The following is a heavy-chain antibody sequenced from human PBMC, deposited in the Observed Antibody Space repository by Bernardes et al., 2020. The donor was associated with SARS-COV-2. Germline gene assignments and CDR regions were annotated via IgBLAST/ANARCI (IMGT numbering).Heavy chain of an antibody. D-gene: IGHD3-22*01. J-gene: IGHJ3*02. CDR3: ARTFHFNSSGYYSDAFDI. CDR1: GYSISSSNW. CDR2: IYYNGRT. Sequence: SETLSLTCAVSGYSISSSNWWGWIRQPPGKGLEWIGYIYYNGRTLYNSSLKSRVTMSVDTSKNQFSLNLRSVTAVDTAVYYCARTFHFNSSGYYSDAFDIWGQGTTVTVSS. V-gene: IGHV4-28*01.